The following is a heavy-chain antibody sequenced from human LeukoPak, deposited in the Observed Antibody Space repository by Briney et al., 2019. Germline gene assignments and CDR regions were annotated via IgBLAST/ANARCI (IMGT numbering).Heavy chain of an antibody. J-gene: IGHJ6*02. CDR1: GFTFSSYA. CDR2: ISGSGGST. D-gene: IGHD3-22*01. V-gene: IGHV3-23*01. CDR3: AGGSGYIYYYYYGMDV. Sequence: GGSLRLSCAASGFTFSSYAMSWVRQAPGKGLEWVSAISGSGGSTYYADSVKGRFTISRDNSKNTLYLQMNSLRAEDTAVYYCAGGSGYIYYYYYGMDVWGQGTTVTVSS.